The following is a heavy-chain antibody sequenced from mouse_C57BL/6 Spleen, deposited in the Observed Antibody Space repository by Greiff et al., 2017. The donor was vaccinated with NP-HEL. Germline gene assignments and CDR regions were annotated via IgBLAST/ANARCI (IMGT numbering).Heavy chain of an antibody. Sequence: DVMLVESGGGLVKPGGSLKLSCAASGFTFSSYTMSWVRQTPEKRLEWVATISGGGGNTYYPDSVKGRFTISRDNAKNTLYLQMSSLRSEDTALYYCARRNWDKYYVDYWGQGITLTVSS. J-gene: IGHJ2*01. D-gene: IGHD4-1*01. CDR3: ARRNWDKYYVDY. CDR2: ISGGGGNT. V-gene: IGHV5-9*01. CDR1: GFTFSSYT.